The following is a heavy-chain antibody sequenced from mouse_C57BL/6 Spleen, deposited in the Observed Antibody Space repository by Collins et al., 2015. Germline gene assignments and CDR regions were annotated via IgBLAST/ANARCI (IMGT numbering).Heavy chain of an antibody. J-gene: IGHJ1*03. Sequence: EVQLQQSGAELVRPGSSVKMSCKTSGYTFTSYGINWVKQRPGQGLEWIGYIYIGNGYTEYSEKFKGKATLTSDTSSSTAYMQLSGLTSEDSAIYFCAIYYYGSRRRYFDVWGTGTTVTVSS. CDR1: GYTFTSYG. V-gene: IGHV1-58*01. CDR3: AIYYYGSRRRYFDV. D-gene: IGHD1-1*01. CDR2: IYIGNGYT.